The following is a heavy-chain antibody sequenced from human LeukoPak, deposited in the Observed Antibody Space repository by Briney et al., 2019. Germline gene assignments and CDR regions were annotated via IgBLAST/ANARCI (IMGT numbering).Heavy chain of an antibody. D-gene: IGHD2-15*01. CDR1: GFTFSSYA. CDR3: AKDLEVVPSAFDI. CDR2: ISGSGGST. V-gene: IGHV3-23*01. Sequence: GGSLRLSCAASGFTFSSYAMSWVRQAPGKGLEWVSSISGSGGSTYYADSVKGRFTISRDNSKNTLYLQMNSLRAEDTAVYYCAKDLEVVPSAFDIWGQGTMVTVSS. J-gene: IGHJ3*02.